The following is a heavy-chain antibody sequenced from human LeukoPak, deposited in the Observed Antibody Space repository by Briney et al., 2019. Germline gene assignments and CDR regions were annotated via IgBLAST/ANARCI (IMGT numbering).Heavy chain of an antibody. D-gene: IGHD3-22*01. Sequence: ASVKVSCKASGGTFSSYAISWVRQAPGQGLEWMGGIIPIFGTANYAQKFQGRVTITADKSTSTAYMELSSLRSEDTAVYYCARATYDSSGYFNAASFDYWGQGTLVTVSS. CDR2: IIPIFGTA. J-gene: IGHJ4*02. CDR1: GGTFSSYA. CDR3: ARATYDSSGYFNAASFDY. V-gene: IGHV1-69*06.